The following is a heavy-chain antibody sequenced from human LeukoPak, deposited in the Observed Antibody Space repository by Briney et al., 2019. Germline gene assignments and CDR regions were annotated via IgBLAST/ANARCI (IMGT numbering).Heavy chain of an antibody. D-gene: IGHD3-22*01. Sequence: MTSETPSLTCSVSGGSISSRDYYWSWIRQYPGKGLEWIGYINHRGTIDYNPSLKSRVTISVDTSKNQFSLKLNSVTAADTAVYYCVRDADYFDSSGTVRGFAIWGQGTMVSVSS. J-gene: IGHJ3*02. V-gene: IGHV4-31*03. CDR1: GGSISSRDYY. CDR2: INHRGTI. CDR3: VRDADYFDSSGTVRGFAI.